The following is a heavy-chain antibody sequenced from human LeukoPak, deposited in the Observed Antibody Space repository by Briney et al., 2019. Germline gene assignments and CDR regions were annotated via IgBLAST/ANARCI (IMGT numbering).Heavy chain of an antibody. CDR3: ARRDIVATIST. V-gene: IGHV4-39*01. Sequence: SETLSLTCTVSGGSISSSSYYWAWIRQPPGKGLEWIGSIFYSGTTFYNPSLKSRLTISVDTSKNQFSLRLSSVTAADTAVYYCARRDIVATISTWGQGTLVTVSS. J-gene: IGHJ4*02. CDR2: IFYSGTT. CDR1: GGSISSSSYY. D-gene: IGHD5-24*01.